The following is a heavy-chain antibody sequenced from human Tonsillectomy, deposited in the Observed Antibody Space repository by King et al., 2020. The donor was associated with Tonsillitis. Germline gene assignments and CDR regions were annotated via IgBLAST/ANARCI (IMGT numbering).Heavy chain of an antibody. CDR2: ISWNSGDI. CDR1: GFTFDDCD. V-gene: IGHV3-9*01. D-gene: IGHD3-10*01. J-gene: IGHJ2*01. CDR3: AKRAKGDRNWYFDL. Sequence: VQLVVSEGGLVQPGRSLRLSCAASGFTFDDCDMHWVRQVPGKGLEWVSGISWNSGDIVYADSVKGRFTISRDNAKNSLYLQMNSLRAEDTALYYCAKRAKGDRNWYFDLWGRGTLVTVSS.